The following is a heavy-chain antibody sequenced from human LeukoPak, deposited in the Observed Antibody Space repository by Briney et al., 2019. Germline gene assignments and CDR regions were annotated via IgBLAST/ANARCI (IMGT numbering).Heavy chain of an antibody. Sequence: PSETLSLTCAVSGYSISSGYYWGWIRPPPGKGLEWIGSIYHSGSTYYNPSLKSRVTISVDTSKNQFSLKLSSVTAADTAVYYCARDNYCGGDCAFDYWGQGTLVTVSS. CDR3: ARDNYCGGDCAFDY. CDR2: IYHSGST. D-gene: IGHD2-21*01. CDR1: GYSISSGYY. J-gene: IGHJ4*02. V-gene: IGHV4-38-2*02.